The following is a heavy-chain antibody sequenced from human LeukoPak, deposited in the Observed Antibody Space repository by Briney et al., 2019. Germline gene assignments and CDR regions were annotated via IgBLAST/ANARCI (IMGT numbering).Heavy chain of an antibody. V-gene: IGHV3-23*01. CDR3: AKGFSTTGYYQFDY. D-gene: IGHD3-9*01. CDR2: ISSSGGST. CDR1: GFTFSTYV. Sequence: PGGSLRLSCAASGFTFSTYVMSWVRQAPGKGLEWVSTISSSGGSTYYADSVKGRFTISRDNSKNTLYLQINSLRAEDTAVYYCAKGFSTTGYYQFDYWGQGTLVTVSS. J-gene: IGHJ4*02.